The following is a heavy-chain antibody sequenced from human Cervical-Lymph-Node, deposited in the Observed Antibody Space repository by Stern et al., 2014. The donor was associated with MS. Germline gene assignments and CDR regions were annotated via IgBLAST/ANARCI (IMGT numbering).Heavy chain of an antibody. V-gene: IGHV5-51*01. CDR3: ARRGVTTRFDY. J-gene: IGHJ4*02. Sequence: EVQLVESGAEVRKPGESLTISCLASGYSFYSYWIGWVRQLPGKGLEWMGIIYPGDSDIRYSPSFPGQVTISADKSINTAYLQWSSLKASDTAMYYCARRGVTTRFDYWGQGTLVTVSS. CDR2: IYPGDSDI. D-gene: IGHD3-3*01. CDR1: GYSFYSYW.